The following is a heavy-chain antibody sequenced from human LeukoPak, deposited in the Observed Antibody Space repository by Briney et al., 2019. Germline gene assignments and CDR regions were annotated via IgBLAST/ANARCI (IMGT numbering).Heavy chain of an antibody. J-gene: IGHJ6*04. V-gene: IGHV3-48*03. Sequence: GGSLRLSCAASGFTFSSYEMNWVRQAPGKGLEWVSYISSSGSTIYYADSVKGRSTISRDNAKNSLYLQMNSLRAEDTAVYYCARVPGNLDVWGKGTTVTISS. CDR1: GFTFSSYE. CDR2: ISSSGSTI. CDR3: ARVPGNLDV.